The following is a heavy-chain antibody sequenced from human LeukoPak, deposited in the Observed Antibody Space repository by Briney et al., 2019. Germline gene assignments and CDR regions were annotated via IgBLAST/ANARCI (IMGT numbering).Heavy chain of an antibody. D-gene: IGHD6-6*01. Sequence: GASVKVSCKASGYTFTSYDINWVRQATGQGLEWMGWMNPNSGNTGYAQKFQGRVTMTRNTSIGTAYMELSSLRSEDTAVYYCARAASSSSRTWFDPWGQGTLVTVSS. CDR2: MNPNSGNT. J-gene: IGHJ5*02. CDR1: GYTFTSYD. V-gene: IGHV1-8*01. CDR3: ARAASSSSRTWFDP.